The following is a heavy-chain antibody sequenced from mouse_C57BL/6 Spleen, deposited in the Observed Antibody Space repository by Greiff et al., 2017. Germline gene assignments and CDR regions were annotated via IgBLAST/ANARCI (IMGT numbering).Heavy chain of an antibody. Sequence: QVQLQQPGAELVKPGASVKMSCKASGYTFTSYWITWVKQRPGQGLEWIGDIYPGSGSTNYNEKFKSKATLTVDTSSSTAYMQLSSLTSEDSAVYYCLTTVVATGAMDYWGQGTSVTVSS. CDR3: LTTVVATGAMDY. J-gene: IGHJ4*01. CDR1: GYTFTSYW. V-gene: IGHV1-55*01. CDR2: IYPGSGST. D-gene: IGHD1-1*01.